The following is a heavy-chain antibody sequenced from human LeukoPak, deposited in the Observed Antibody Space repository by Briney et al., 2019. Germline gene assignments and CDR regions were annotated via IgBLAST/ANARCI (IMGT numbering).Heavy chain of an antibody. CDR2: ISSSSSTI. D-gene: IGHD3-3*01. J-gene: IGHJ4*02. CDR1: GSTFSSYS. V-gene: IGHV3-48*01. Sequence: GGSLRLSCAASGSTFSSYSMNWVRQAPGKGLEWVSYISSSSSTIYYADSVKGRFTISRDNAKNSLYLQMNSLRAEDTAVYYCARFLEWLLLDYWGQGTLVTVSS. CDR3: ARFLEWLLLDY.